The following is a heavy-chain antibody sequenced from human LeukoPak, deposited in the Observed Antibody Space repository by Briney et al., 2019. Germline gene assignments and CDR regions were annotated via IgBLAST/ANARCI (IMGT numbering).Heavy chain of an antibody. V-gene: IGHV3-48*03. Sequence: GGSLRLSCAASGFTVSSNYMNWVRQAPGKGLEWVSYISSSGSTIYYADSVKGRFTISRDNAKNSLYLQMNSLRAEDTAVYYCARSYVVVTAIDAFDIWGQGTMVTVSS. CDR3: ARSYVVVTAIDAFDI. CDR1: GFTVSSNY. CDR2: ISSSGSTI. D-gene: IGHD2-21*02. J-gene: IGHJ3*02.